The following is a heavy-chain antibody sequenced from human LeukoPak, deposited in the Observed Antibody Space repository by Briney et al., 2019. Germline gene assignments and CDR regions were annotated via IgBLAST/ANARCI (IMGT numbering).Heavy chain of an antibody. D-gene: IGHD2-21*02. CDR3: AKDREIVVVTAFFDY. CDR2: ISYDGSNK. Sequence: GGSLRLSCAASGFTFSSYGMHWVRQAPGKGLEWVAVISYDGSNKYYADSVKGRFTVSRDNSKNTLYLQMNSLRAEDTAVYYCAKDREIVVVTAFFDYWGQGTLVTVSS. J-gene: IGHJ4*02. V-gene: IGHV3-30*18. CDR1: GFTFSSYG.